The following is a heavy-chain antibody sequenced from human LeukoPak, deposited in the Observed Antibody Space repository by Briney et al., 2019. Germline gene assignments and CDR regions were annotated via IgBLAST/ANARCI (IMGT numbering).Heavy chain of an antibody. D-gene: IGHD3-10*01. V-gene: IGHV1-2*02. CDR3: ARGDYYGSPKVVAA. J-gene: IGHJ5*02. CDR1: GYTFTGYW. Sequence: ASVNVSCKAFGYTFTGYWMHWVRQAPGQGLEWIGWINPNSGDTNYAQKFQDRVTMTRDTSISTAYIELNFLRSDDTAVFYCARGDYYGSPKVVAAWGQGTLVTVSS. CDR2: INPNSGDT.